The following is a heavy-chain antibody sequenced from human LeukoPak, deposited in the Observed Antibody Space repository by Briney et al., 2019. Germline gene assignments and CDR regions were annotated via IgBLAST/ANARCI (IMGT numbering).Heavy chain of an antibody. Sequence: GALRLSCAASGFTFSSYAMSWVRQAPGKGLEWVSSISSSSSYIYYADSVKGRFTISRDNAENSLYLQMNSLRAEDTAVYYCARALNDYGDYVFDYWGQGTLVTVSS. D-gene: IGHD4-17*01. V-gene: IGHV3-21*01. J-gene: IGHJ4*02. CDR2: ISSSSSYI. CDR1: GFTFSSYA. CDR3: ARALNDYGDYVFDY.